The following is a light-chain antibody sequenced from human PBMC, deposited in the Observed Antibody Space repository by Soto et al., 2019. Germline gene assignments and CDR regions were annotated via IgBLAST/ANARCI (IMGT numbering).Light chain of an antibody. V-gene: IGKV3-11*01. CDR1: QSVRSY. CDR3: QQRYSWPPIT. CDR2: DTS. Sequence: EIVLTQSPATLSLSPGDRATLSCRASQSVRSYLAWYKQKPGQAPRLLIYDTSNKATGIPARFSGSGSGTNFTLTISTLEPEDFAVYYCQQRYSWPPITFGQGTRLEIK. J-gene: IGKJ5*01.